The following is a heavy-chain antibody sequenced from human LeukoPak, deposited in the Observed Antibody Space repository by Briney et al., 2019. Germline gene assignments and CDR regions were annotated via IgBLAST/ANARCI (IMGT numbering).Heavy chain of an antibody. J-gene: IGHJ3*02. CDR2: IWYDGSNK. CDR1: GFTFSSYA. CDR3: ARVNYDYGAYVGAFGI. D-gene: IGHD4-17*01. Sequence: GSLRLSCAASGFTFSSYAMHWVRQAPGKGLEWVAVIWYDGSNKYYVDSVKGRFTISRDNSKNTLSLQMNSLRAEDTAVYYCARVNYDYGAYVGAFGIWGQGTMVTVSS. V-gene: IGHV3-33*01.